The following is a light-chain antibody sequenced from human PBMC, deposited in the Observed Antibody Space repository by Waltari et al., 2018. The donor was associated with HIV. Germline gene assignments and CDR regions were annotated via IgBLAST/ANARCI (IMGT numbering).Light chain of an antibody. V-gene: IGLV1-44*01. CDR2: SND. CDR3: QAWDSNTAV. CDR1: SSYIGRRT. Sequence: QSVLTQPPSASGPPGQMVTISCSGGSSYIGRRTVDWYQQLPGPAPKLLIYSNDQRPSGIPERFSGSDSGNTATLTISGAQAVDEADYYCQAWDSNTAVFGGGTKLTVL. J-gene: IGLJ2*01.